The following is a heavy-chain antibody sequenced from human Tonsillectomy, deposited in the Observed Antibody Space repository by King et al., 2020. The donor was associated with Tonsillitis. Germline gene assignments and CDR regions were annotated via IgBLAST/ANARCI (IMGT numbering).Heavy chain of an antibody. D-gene: IGHD3-16*01. J-gene: IGHJ3*02. V-gene: IGHV3-11*05. CDR3: ASGLIRGNAFDS. Sequence: VQLVESGGGLVKPGGSLRLSCAASGFTFSAYYVSWFRQAPGDGLEWVSYFDTRSAYTNYADSVKGRFTISRDNDKNSLYLQMNNLRAEDTAIYYCASGLIRGNAFDSCGQGTLVTVSS. CDR2: FDTRSAYT. CDR1: GFTFSAYY.